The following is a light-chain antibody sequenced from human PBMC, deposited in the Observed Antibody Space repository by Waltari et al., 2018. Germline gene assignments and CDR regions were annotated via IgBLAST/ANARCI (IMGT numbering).Light chain of an antibody. CDR3: CSFTRSSTWV. Sequence: QSALTQPASVSGSPGQSITISCTGTTSDLGAYNYVSWYQQHPGKAPKRLFYDVNSRPSGVSNRFSGSKSGNTASLIISGLQAEDEADYYCCSFTRSSTWVFGGGTKLTVL. CDR1: TSDLGAYNY. J-gene: IGLJ3*02. V-gene: IGLV2-14*01. CDR2: DVN.